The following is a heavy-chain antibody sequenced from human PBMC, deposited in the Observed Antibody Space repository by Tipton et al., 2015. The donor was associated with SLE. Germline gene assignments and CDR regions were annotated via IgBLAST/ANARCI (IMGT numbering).Heavy chain of an antibody. J-gene: IGHJ6*03. D-gene: IGHD3-22*01. V-gene: IGHV6-1*01. CDR3: ARGEGDSSGYYYPLDYYYYYMDV. CDR2: TYYRSKWYN. Sequence: GLVKPSQTLSLTCAISGDSVSSNSAAWNWIRQSPSRGLEWLGRTYYRSKWYNDYAVSVKSRITINPDTSKNQFSLQLNSVTPEDTAVYYCARGEGDSSGYYYPLDYYYYYMDVWGKGTTVTVSS. CDR1: GDSVSSNSAA.